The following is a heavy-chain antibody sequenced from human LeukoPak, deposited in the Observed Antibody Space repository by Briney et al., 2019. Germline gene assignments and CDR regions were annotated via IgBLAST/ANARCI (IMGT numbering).Heavy chain of an antibody. D-gene: IGHD6-6*01. Sequence: GGSLRLSCAASGFTFRDYNMNWVRQAPGKGLEWVSYITDSGSTIHYADSVNGRFTISRDNAKNSLYLQMNSLRAEDTAVYYCARELLYSSSSGLDYWGQGTLVTVSS. CDR3: ARELLYSSSSGLDY. V-gene: IGHV3-11*04. CDR2: ITDSGSTI. J-gene: IGHJ4*02. CDR1: GFTFRDYN.